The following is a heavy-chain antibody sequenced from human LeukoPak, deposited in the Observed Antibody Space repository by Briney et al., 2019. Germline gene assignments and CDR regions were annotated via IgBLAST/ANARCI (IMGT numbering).Heavy chain of an antibody. CDR3: ATLTGTTWGFGY. J-gene: IGHJ4*02. V-gene: IGHV1-2*02. Sequence: ASVKVSCKPSGYTFTGYYMHWVRQAPGQGLEWMGWINLNSGGTNYAQKFQGRVTMTRDTSISTAYMELSRLRSDDTAVYYCATLTGTTWGFGYWGQGTLVTVSS. CDR2: INLNSGGT. CDR1: GYTFTGYY. D-gene: IGHD1-7*01.